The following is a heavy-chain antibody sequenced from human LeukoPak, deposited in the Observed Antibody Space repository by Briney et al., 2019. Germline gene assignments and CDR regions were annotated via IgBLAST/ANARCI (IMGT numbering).Heavy chain of an antibody. J-gene: IGHJ4*02. CDR2: IYYSGST. V-gene: IGHV4-30-4*01. CDR1: GGSISSGDYY. D-gene: IGHD3-22*01. CDR3: ARGSDSSGYED. Sequence: PSQTLSLTCTVSGGSISSGDYYWSWIRQPPGKGLEWIGYIYYSGSTYYDPSLKSRVTISVDTSKNQFSLKLSSVTAADTAVYYCARGSDSSGYEDWGQGTLVTVSS.